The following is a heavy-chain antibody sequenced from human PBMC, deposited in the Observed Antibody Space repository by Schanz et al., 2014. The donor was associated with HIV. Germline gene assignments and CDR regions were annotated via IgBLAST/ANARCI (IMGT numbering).Heavy chain of an antibody. CDR2: ASAHNGDT. Sequence: QVQLVQSGAEVKKPGASVKVSCRASNYTFSYYGISWVRQAPGQGLEWVGWASAHNGDTKYIQKVQGRVTMTRDTSTSTVYMHLSSLRSDDTAVYFCARDFNIGDQYYFDHWGQGTLVTVSS. CDR1: NYTFSYYG. J-gene: IGHJ4*02. CDR3: ARDFNIGDQYYFDH. V-gene: IGHV1-18*01. D-gene: IGHD2-21*02.